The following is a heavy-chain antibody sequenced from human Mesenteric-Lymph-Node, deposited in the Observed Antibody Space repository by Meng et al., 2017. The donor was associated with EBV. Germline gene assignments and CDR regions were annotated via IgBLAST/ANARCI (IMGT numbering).Heavy chain of an antibody. V-gene: IGHV1-18*01. Sequence: QLQLVQVGPEVKKPGAQVKVSCKASGYSFTSFGITWVRQAPGQGLEWMGWISGYTGNTNYAQKVQGRVTVTTDTSTSTAYMEVRSLISDDTAVYYCARALGQGVLSARTDHWGQGTLVTVSS. D-gene: IGHD3-10*01. CDR1: GYSFTSFG. CDR3: ARALGQGVLSARTDH. CDR2: ISGYTGNT. J-gene: IGHJ4*02.